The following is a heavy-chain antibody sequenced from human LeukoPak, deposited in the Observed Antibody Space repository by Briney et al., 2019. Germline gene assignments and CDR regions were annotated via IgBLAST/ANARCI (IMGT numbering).Heavy chain of an antibody. D-gene: IGHD3-10*01. CDR2: INHNSGGT. Sequence: ASVKLSCMASGYTFTGYYMHWVRPAPGQGLEWMGWINHNSGGTNYAQKFKGRVTKTRYTSISTAYMELSRLRSDDTAVYYCARVGIYGSGSQTTYYYYYCMDGWGQGTSVTVSS. CDR1: GYTFTGYY. CDR3: ARVGIYGSGSQTTYYYYYCMDG. V-gene: IGHV1-2*02. J-gene: IGHJ6*01.